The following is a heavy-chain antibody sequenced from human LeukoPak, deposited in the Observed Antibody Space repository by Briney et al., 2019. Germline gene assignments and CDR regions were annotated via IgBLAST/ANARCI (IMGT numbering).Heavy chain of an antibody. J-gene: IGHJ1*01. CDR1: GGPFAGYA. CDR2: ISAYNGNT. V-gene: IGHV1-18*01. CDR3: ARESSSSSRKYFQH. Sequence: GASVKVSCKASGGPFAGYAFSWVRQAPGQGLEWMGWISAYNGNTNYAQKLQGRVTMTTDTSTSTAYMELRSLRSDDTAVYYCARESSSSSRKYFQHWGQGTLVTVSS. D-gene: IGHD6-13*01.